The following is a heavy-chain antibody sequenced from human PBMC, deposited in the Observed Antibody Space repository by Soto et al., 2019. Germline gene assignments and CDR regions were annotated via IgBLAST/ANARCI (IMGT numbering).Heavy chain of an antibody. D-gene: IGHD5-12*01. CDR2: IYWDDDK. V-gene: IGHV2-5*02. Sequence: QITLKESGPTLVKPTQTLTLTCTFSGFSLSTSGVGVGWIRQPPGKALEWLALIYWDDDKRYSPSLKSRLTITKETSKNQVVLTMTNMDPVDTATYYCAHVPSNSGYDYYYYYYLDVWGKGTTVTVSS. CDR1: GFSLSTSGVG. CDR3: AHVPSNSGYDYYYYYYLDV. J-gene: IGHJ6*03.